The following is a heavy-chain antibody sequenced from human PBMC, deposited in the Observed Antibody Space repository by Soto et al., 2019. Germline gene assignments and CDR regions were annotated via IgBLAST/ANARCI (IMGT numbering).Heavy chain of an antibody. CDR1: GFTFSTYS. J-gene: IGHJ4*02. V-gene: IGHV3-48*01. Sequence: GSLRLSCADPGFTFSTYSMNWVSQAPGKGLEWVSYISSSSSTIYYADSVKGRFTISRDNAKNSLYLQMNSLRAEDTAVYYCARDAREGALDYWGQGTLVTVSS. CDR3: ARDAREGALDY. CDR2: ISSSSSTI.